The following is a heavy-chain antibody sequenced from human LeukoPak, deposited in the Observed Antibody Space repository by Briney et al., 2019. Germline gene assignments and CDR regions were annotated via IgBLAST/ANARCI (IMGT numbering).Heavy chain of an antibody. CDR1: GFNFSIYA. Sequence: GGSLRLSCAASGFNFSIYAMSWVRQAPGRGLQWVSGISASGATTYYADSLKGRFTVSRDISKNTLYLQMNNLRAEDTAVYYCASFYYNSGYGAFDIWGQGTVVTVSS. CDR3: ASFYYNSGYGAFDI. CDR2: ISASGATT. J-gene: IGHJ3*02. D-gene: IGHD3-10*01. V-gene: IGHV3-23*01.